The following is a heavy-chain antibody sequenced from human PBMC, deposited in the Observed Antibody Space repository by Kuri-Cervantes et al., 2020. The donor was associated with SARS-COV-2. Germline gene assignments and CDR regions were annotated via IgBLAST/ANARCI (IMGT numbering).Heavy chain of an antibody. Sequence: SETLSLTCTVSGGSISSGGYYWSWIRQHPGKGLEWIGYIYYSGSTNYNPSLKSRVTISVDTSKNQFSLKLSSVTAADTAVYYCARDGSGSYFITHYYGMDVWGQGTTVTVSS. CDR2: IYYSGST. D-gene: IGHD3-10*01. J-gene: IGHJ6*02. CDR1: GGSISSGGYY. V-gene: IGHV4-61*08. CDR3: ARDGSGSYFITHYYGMDV.